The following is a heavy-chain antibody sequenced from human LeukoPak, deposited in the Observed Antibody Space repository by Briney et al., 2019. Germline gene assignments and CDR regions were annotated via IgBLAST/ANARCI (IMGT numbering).Heavy chain of an antibody. CDR1: GGSISSYY. J-gene: IGHJ4*02. CDR2: IYYSGST. V-gene: IGHV4-59*01. CDR3: ARVSIFGVVIPHLLYFDY. Sequence: SETLSLTCTVSGGSISSYYWSWIRQPPGKGLEWIGYIYYSGSTNYNPSLKSRVTISVDTSKNQFSLKPSSVTAADTAAYYCARVSIFGVVIPHLLYFDYWGQGTLVTVSS. D-gene: IGHD3-3*01.